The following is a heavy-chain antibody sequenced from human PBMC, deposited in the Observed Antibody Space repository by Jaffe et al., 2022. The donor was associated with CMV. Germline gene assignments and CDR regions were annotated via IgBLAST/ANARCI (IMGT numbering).Heavy chain of an antibody. CDR1: GYTFASYA. CDR2: INVGNGNT. Sequence: QVHLVQSGAEVKMPGASVKVSCKASGYTFASYAMHWVRQAPGQSLEWMGWINVGNGNTKYSQKFQGRVTISTDTSASTGYLEVSSLRSEDTAVYYCARAAYYDFLSGYKGPNYFDSWGQGTLITVSS. D-gene: IGHD3-3*01. CDR3: ARAAYYDFLSGYKGPNYFDS. J-gene: IGHJ4*02. V-gene: IGHV1-3*01.